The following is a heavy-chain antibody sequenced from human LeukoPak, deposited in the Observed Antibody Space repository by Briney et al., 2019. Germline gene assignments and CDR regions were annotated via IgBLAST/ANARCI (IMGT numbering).Heavy chain of an antibody. J-gene: IGHJ6*03. D-gene: IGHD3-10*01. V-gene: IGHV1-18*01. Sequence: ASVKVSCKASGYTFTSYGISWVRQAPGQGLDWMGWISADNGNTNYAQKLQGRVTMTTDTSTSTDYMELRSLRSDDTAVYYCARDYYGSGRPIYYYYMDVWGKGTTVTVSS. CDR3: ARDYYGSGRPIYYYYMDV. CDR2: ISADNGNT. CDR1: GYTFTSYG.